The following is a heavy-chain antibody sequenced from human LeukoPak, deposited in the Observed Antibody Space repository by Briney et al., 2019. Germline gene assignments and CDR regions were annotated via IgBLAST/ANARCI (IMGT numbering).Heavy chain of an antibody. D-gene: IGHD1-7*01. CDR1: GFTFDDYA. J-gene: IGHJ6*02. CDR2: VSWNSGSI. CDR3: AKDISRYNWNYQSHYYGMDV. V-gene: IGHV3-9*01. Sequence: PGGSLRLSCAASGFTFDDYAMHWVRQAPGKGLEWVSGVSWNSGSIGYVDSVKGRFTISRDNAKNSLYLQMNSLRGEDTAFYYCAKDISRYNWNYQSHYYGMDVWGQGTTVTVSS.